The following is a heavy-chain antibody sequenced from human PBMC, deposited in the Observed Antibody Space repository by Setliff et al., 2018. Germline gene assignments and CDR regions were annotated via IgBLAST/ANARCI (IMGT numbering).Heavy chain of an antibody. J-gene: IGHJ3*01. CDR3: ARDKADYYDRSGYSGASDV. D-gene: IGHD3-22*01. CDR2: IIPMFDTG. CDR1: GGTFGSSA. Sequence: GASVKVSCKASGGTFGSSALSWVRQAPGQGLEWMGGIIPMFDTGIYAEKFQGRVTLSADKSTSTVYMELTRLRPEDTAIYYCARDKADYYDRSGYSGASDVWGQGTMVTVSS. V-gene: IGHV1-69*06.